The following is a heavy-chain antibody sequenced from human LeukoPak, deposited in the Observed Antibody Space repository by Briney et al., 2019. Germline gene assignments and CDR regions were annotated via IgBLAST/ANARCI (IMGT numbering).Heavy chain of an antibody. D-gene: IGHD2-21*01. CDR2: ISGSGAST. V-gene: IGHV3-23*01. CDR3: AKNHYGRSRDYFDY. J-gene: IGHJ4*02. Sequence: PGGSLRLSCAASGFTFGTYAMTWVRQAPGKGLEWVSVISGSGASTNYADSVKGRFIISRDNSKNTLYLQMNSLRAEDTAVYYWAKNHYGRSRDYFDYGGQGPLVPVSS. CDR1: GFTFGTYA.